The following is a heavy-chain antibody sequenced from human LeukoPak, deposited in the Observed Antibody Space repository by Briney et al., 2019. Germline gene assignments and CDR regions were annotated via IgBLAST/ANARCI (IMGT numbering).Heavy chain of an antibody. CDR2: INPNSGGT. D-gene: IGHD3-3*01. Sequence: ASVKVSCKASGYTFTSYYMHWVRQAPGQGLEWMGWINPNSGGTNYAQKFQGRVTMTRDTSISTAYMELSRLRSDDTAVYYCARDSRNYDFWSGYYGNYYYNGMDVWGQGTTVTVSS. V-gene: IGHV1-2*02. J-gene: IGHJ6*02. CDR3: ARDSRNYDFWSGYYGNYYYNGMDV. CDR1: GYTFTSYY.